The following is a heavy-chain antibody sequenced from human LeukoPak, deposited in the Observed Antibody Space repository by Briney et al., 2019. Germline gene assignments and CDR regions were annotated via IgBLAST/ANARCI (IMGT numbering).Heavy chain of an antibody. CDR3: AKVGHSSSWYGIDY. CDR1: GGTFSSYA. Sequence: GASVKVSCKASGGTFSSYAISWVRQAPGQGLEWMGGIIPIFGTANYAQKFQGRVTITADESTSTAYMELSSLRSEDTAVYYCAKVGHSSSWYGIDYWGQGTLVTVSS. D-gene: IGHD6-13*01. V-gene: IGHV1-69*13. CDR2: IIPIFGTA. J-gene: IGHJ4*02.